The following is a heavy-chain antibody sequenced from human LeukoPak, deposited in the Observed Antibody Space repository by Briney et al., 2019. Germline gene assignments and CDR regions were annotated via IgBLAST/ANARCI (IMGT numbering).Heavy chain of an antibody. Sequence: GGSLRLSCAASGFTFSSYRMSWVRQAPGKGLEWVANIKQDGSEKYYVDSVKGRFTISRDNSKNTLYLQMNSLRAEDTAVYYCAKDHLTHSFDYWGQGTLVTVSS. J-gene: IGHJ4*02. D-gene: IGHD2-21*02. CDR2: IKQDGSEK. V-gene: IGHV3-7*03. CDR3: AKDHLTHSFDY. CDR1: GFTFSSYR.